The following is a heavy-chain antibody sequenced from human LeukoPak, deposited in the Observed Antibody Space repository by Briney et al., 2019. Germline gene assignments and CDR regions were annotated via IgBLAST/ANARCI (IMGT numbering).Heavy chain of an antibody. J-gene: IGHJ3*02. Sequence: SVKVSCKASGGTFSSYAISWVRQAPGQGLEWMGGIIPIFGTANYAQKFQGRVTITADESTSTAYMELSSLRSDDTAVYYCARVPAPGGAFDIWGQGTMVTVSS. CDR1: GGTFSSYA. CDR3: ARVPAPGGAFDI. CDR2: IIPIFGTA. V-gene: IGHV1-69*13. D-gene: IGHD3-16*01.